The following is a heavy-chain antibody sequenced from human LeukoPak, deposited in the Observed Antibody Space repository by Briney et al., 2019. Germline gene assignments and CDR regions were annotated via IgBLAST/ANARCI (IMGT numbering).Heavy chain of an antibody. CDR2: IYTSGST. V-gene: IGHV4-38-2*02. D-gene: IGHD3-16*01. CDR1: HYSINSAYY. CDR3: AIRVSGRAFDI. J-gene: IGHJ3*02. Sequence: LSLTSIVSHYSINSAYYWGWIRQPPGKVLEWIGSIYTSGSTNYNPSLKSRVTISVDTSKNQFSLKLSSVTAADTAVYYCAIRVSGRAFDIWGQGTMVTVSS.